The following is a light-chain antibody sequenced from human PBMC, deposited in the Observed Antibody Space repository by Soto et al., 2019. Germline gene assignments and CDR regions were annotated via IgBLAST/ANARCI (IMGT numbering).Light chain of an antibody. CDR1: QSVSNNY. CDR3: QQYGSSVWT. CDR2: GAS. V-gene: IGKV3-20*01. J-gene: IGKJ1*01. Sequence: EIVFTQSPGTLSLSPGERATLSCRASQSVSNNYLAWYQQKPGQAPRLFIYGASSRATGIPDRFSGSGSGAGFTLTISRLEPEDFAVYYCQQYGSSVWTFGQGTKVDIK.